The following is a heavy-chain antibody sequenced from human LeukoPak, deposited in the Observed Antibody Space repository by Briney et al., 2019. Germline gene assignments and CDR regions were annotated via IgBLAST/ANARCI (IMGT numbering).Heavy chain of an antibody. CDR3: ASDSDDSSGYYEVGY. V-gene: IGHV1-2*02. J-gene: IGHJ4*02. Sequence: ASVKVSCKASGYTFTGYYMHWVRQAPGQGLEWMGWINPNSGGTNYAQKFQGRVTMTRDTSISTAYMELSRLRFDDTAVYYCASDSDDSSGYYEVGYWGQGTLVTVSS. CDR2: INPNSGGT. D-gene: IGHD3-22*01. CDR1: GYTFTGYY.